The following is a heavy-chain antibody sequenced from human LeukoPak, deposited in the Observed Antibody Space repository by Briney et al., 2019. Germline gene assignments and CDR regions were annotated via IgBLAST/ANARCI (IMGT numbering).Heavy chain of an antibody. D-gene: IGHD6-19*01. CDR2: IYYSGST. CDR1: DDSIGSSTYY. V-gene: IGHV4-39*01. J-gene: IGHJ5*02. CDR3: ARPRTRLAWFDP. Sequence: SETLSLTCIISDDSIGSSTYYWGWIRQPPGKGLEWIGTIYYSGSTYYNPSLKSRVTISVDTSRNQFSLRLTSVTAADTAVYYCARPRTRLAWFDPWGQGTLVTVSS.